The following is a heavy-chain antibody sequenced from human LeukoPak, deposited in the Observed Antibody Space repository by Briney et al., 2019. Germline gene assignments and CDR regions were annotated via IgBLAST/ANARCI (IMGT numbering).Heavy chain of an antibody. CDR1: GDSISRGYY. CDR2: TYHSGTP. CDR3: ARDWALTHFGDAFDI. D-gene: IGHD3-10*01. V-gene: IGHV4-38-2*02. J-gene: IGHJ3*02. Sequence: SETLSLTCTVSGDSISRGYYWAWIRQPPGKGLEWIGSTYHSGTPYYNPSLQSRVTISADSSKNQFSLNVTSVTAADTAIYYCARDWALTHFGDAFDIWGQGTMVTVSP.